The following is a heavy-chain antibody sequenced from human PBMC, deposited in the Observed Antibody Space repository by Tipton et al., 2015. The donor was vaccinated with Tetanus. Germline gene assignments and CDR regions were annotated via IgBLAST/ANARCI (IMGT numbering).Heavy chain of an antibody. CDR1: GYTFTSYG. J-gene: IGHJ6*02. D-gene: IGHD2-2*02. CDR2: ISAYNGNT. Sequence: QLVQSGAEVKKPGASVKVSCKASGYTFTSYGISWVRQAPGQGLEWMGWISAYNGNTNYAQKLQGRVTMTPDTSTSTAYMELRSLRSDDTAVYYCGRDLPDMVVVPAAISLVSGRDVWGQGTAVTVSS. V-gene: IGHV1-18*01. CDR3: GRDLPDMVVVPAAISLVSGRDV.